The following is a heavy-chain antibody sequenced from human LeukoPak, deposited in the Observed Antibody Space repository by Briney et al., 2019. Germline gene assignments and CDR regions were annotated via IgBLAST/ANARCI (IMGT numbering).Heavy chain of an antibody. D-gene: IGHD6-13*01. J-gene: IGHJ4*02. CDR2: ISSNGGST. Sequence: GGSLRLSCAASGFTFSSYAMHWVRQAPGKGLEYVSAISSNGGSTYYANSVKGRFTISRDNSKNTLYLQMGSLRAEDMAVYYRARVDIAAAGYDYWGQGTLVTVSS. CDR1: GFTFSSYA. V-gene: IGHV3-64*01. CDR3: ARVDIAAAGYDY.